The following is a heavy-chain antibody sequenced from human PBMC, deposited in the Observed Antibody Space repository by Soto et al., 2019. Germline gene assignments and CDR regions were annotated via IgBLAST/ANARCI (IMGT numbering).Heavy chain of an antibody. J-gene: IGHJ6*02. Sequence: QVQLVESGGGVVQPGRSLRLSCAASGFTFSSYAMHWVRQAPGKGLEWVAVISYDGSNKYYADSVKGRFTISRDNSKNTLYLQMNSLRAEDTAVYYCARVYDSSGYYYYYYYYGMDVWGQGTTVTVSS. V-gene: IGHV3-30-3*01. CDR1: GFTFSSYA. CDR2: ISYDGSNK. CDR3: ARVYDSSGYYYYYYYYGMDV. D-gene: IGHD3-22*01.